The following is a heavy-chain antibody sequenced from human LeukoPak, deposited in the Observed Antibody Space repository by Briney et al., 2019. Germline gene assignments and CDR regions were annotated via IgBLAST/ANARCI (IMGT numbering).Heavy chain of an antibody. D-gene: IGHD2-2*01. Sequence: PSETLSLTCTVSGGSISSSSYYWGWIRQPPGKGLEWVSAISGSGGSTYYADSVKGRFTISRDNSKNTLYLQMNSLRAEDTAVYYCAKRPLLVRYYYYYMDVWGKGTTVTVSS. J-gene: IGHJ6*03. V-gene: IGHV3-23*01. CDR1: GGSISSSSYY. CDR3: AKRPLLVRYYYYYMDV. CDR2: ISGSGGST.